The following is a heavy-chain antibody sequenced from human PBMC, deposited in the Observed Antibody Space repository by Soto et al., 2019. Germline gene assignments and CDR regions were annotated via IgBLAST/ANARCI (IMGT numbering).Heavy chain of an antibody. CDR3: ARRVGDYYDSSGYYYGY. CDR2: IIPIFGTA. J-gene: IGHJ4*02. V-gene: IGHV1-69*13. CDR1: GGTFSSYA. Sequence: GASVEVSCKASGGTFSSYAISWVRQAPGHGLEWMGGIIPIFGTANYAQKFQGRVTITADESTSTAYMELSSLRSEDTAVYYCARRVGDYYDSSGYYYGYWGQGTLVTVSS. D-gene: IGHD3-22*01.